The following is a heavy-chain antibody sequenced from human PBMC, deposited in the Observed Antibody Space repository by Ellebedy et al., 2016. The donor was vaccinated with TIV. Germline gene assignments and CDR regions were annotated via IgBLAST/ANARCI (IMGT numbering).Heavy chain of an antibody. CDR1: GGSISSSNW. J-gene: IGHJ4*02. Sequence: SETLSLTCAVSGGSISSSNWWSWVRQPPGKGLEWIGEIYHSGSTNYNPSLKSRVTISVDKSKNQFSLKLSSVTAADTAVYYCATLRDYDDYPSYFDYWGQGTLVTVSS. CDR2: IYHSGST. CDR3: ATLRDYDDYPSYFDY. V-gene: IGHV4-4*02. D-gene: IGHD4-17*01.